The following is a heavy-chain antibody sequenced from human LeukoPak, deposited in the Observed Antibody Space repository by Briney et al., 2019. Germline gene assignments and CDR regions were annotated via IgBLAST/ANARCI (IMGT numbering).Heavy chain of an antibody. CDR1: GFTFCSYE. D-gene: IGHD3-22*01. CDR3: AKRGVVIRVILVGFHKEAYYFDS. Sequence: PGGSLRLSCAASGFTFCSYEMTWVRQAPGKGLEWVSYISDIGRTIFYADSVKGRFTISRDNSKNTLYLQMNSLRAEDTAVYFCAKRGVVIRVILVGFHKEAYYFDSWGQGALVTVSS. CDR2: ISDIGRTI. J-gene: IGHJ4*02. V-gene: IGHV3-48*03.